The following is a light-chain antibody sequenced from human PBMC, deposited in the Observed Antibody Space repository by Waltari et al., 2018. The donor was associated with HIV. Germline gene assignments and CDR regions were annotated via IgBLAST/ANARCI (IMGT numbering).Light chain of an antibody. CDR1: TGAVTGSPY. V-gene: IGLV7-43*01. Sequence: VTTEHSLTVSPGGSVTLTCTSSTGAVTGSPYASWFQPGPGQAPRPLIYSADKRHARTPYHFSGSLLGAKAALTLFGAQPEDGADYFCLLYCGGRQPTWVFGGGTKLTV. J-gene: IGLJ3*02. CDR2: SAD. CDR3: LLYCGGRQPTWV.